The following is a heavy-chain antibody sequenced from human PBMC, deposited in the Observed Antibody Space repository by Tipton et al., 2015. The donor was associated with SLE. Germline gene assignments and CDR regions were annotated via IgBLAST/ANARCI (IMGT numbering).Heavy chain of an antibody. J-gene: IGHJ2*01. V-gene: IGHV4-59*01. CDR1: GGSISSYY. CDR2: IYYSGST. CDR3: ARVGFTEMATTPQGHFDL. Sequence: TLSLTCTVSGGSISSYYWSWIRQPPGKGLEWIGYIYYSGSTNYNPSLKSRVTISVDTSKNQFSLKLSSVTAADTAVYYCARVGFTEMATTPQGHFDLWGRGTLVTASS. D-gene: IGHD5-24*01.